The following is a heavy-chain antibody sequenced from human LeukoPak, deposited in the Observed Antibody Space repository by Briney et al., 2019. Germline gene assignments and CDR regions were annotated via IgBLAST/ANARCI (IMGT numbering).Heavy chain of an antibody. D-gene: IGHD3-10*01. J-gene: IGHJ4*02. V-gene: IGHV3-48*04. CDR1: GFTFSTYS. CDR2: ISSSSSRI. Sequence: GGSLRLSCAASGFTFSTYSMNWVRQAPGKGLEWLSYISSSSSRIYYADSVKGRFTISRDNAKNSLYLQMNSLRAEDTAVYYCAREHNYYGSGSYCSFDYWGQGTLVTVSS. CDR3: AREHNYYGSGSYCSFDY.